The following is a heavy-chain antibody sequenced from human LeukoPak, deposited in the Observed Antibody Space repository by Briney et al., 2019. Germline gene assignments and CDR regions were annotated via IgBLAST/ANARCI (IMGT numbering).Heavy chain of an antibody. J-gene: IGHJ4*02. Sequence: GGSLRLSCAASGFTVRSNHMSWVRQAPGKGLEWVSIIYSGGDTYYTDSVKGRFTISRDNSKNTLYLQMNSLRAEDTAVYYYARGAAGGSGGIDYWGQGTLVTVSS. V-gene: IGHV3-53*01. D-gene: IGHD6-13*01. CDR1: GFTVRSNH. CDR3: ARGAAGGSGGIDY. CDR2: IYSGGDT.